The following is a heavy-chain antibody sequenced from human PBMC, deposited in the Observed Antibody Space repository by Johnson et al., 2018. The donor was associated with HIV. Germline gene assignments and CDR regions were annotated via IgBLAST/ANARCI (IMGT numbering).Heavy chain of an antibody. J-gene: IGHJ3*02. CDR2: IWYDGSNK. D-gene: IGHD6-13*01. CDR3: AKDLQQPQRGEHALAQDAFDI. Sequence: QVQLVESGGGLIQPGGSLRLSCAASGFTVSSNYMSWVRQAPGKGLEWVAVIWYDGSNKYYADSVKGRFTISRDNAKNSLYLQMNSLRAEDTAVYYCAKDLQQPQRGEHALAQDAFDIWGQGTMVTVSS. CDR1: GFTVSSNY. V-gene: IGHV3-33*03.